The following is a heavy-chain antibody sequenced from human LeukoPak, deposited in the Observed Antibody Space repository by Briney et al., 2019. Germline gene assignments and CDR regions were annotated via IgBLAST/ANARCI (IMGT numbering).Heavy chain of an antibody. CDR2: ISGNSVTI. CDR1: GSTFSTYP. D-gene: IGHD1-26*01. V-gene: IGHV3-23*01. J-gene: IGHJ4*02. CDR3: AKILSGTYSFDL. Sequence: GGSLRLSCTASGSTFSTYPMTCVRQAPGQGLEWVSAISGNSVTIYYADSVKGRFTISRDNSKNTLYLQMYSLRAEDTAVYYCAKILSGTYSFDLWGQGTLVTVSS.